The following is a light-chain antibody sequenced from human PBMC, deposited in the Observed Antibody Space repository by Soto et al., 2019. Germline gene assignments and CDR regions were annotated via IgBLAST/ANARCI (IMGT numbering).Light chain of an antibody. CDR3: QQYNNWPQT. CDR1: QSISSW. Sequence: GDRVTITCRASQSISSWLAWYQQKPGKAPKLLIYKASTLKSGVPSRFSGSGSGTEFTLTISSLQSEDFAEYHCQQYNNWPQTFGQGTKVDI. CDR2: KAS. V-gene: IGKV1-5*03. J-gene: IGKJ1*01.